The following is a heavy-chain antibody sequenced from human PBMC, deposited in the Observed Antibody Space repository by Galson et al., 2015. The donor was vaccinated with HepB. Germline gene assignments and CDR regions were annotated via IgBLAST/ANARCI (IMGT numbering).Heavy chain of an antibody. Sequence: SLRLSCAASGFTFSSYAMHWVRQAPGKGLEWVAVISYDGSNKYYADSVKGRFTISRDNSKNTLYLQMNSLRAEDTAVYYCASSGSSGRHVLDYWGQGTLVTVSS. CDR1: GFTFSSYA. V-gene: IGHV3-30*04. J-gene: IGHJ4*02. CDR3: ASSGSSGRHVLDY. D-gene: IGHD6-19*01. CDR2: ISYDGSNK.